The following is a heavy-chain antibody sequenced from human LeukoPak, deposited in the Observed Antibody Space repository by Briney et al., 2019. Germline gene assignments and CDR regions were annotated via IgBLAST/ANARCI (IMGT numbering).Heavy chain of an antibody. D-gene: IGHD1-26*01. CDR1: GFTFSSYS. Sequence: GGSLRLSCAASGFTFSSYSMNWVRQAPGKGLEWVSSISSSSSYICYADSVKGRFTISRDNAKNSLYLQMNSLRAEDTAVYYCAREDGLVGATDYWGQGTLVTVSS. J-gene: IGHJ4*02. CDR3: AREDGLVGATDY. CDR2: ISSSSSYI. V-gene: IGHV3-21*01.